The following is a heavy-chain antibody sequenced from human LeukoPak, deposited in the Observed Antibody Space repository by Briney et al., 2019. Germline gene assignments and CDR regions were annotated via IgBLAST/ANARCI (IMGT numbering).Heavy chain of an antibody. CDR3: ARVTYCTTTSCHPLGWFDP. V-gene: IGHV4-34*01. Sequence: PSETLSLTCAVYGGPFSGYYWSWIRQAPGKGLEWIGEINHCGSFNYNPPLERRLLILVDTSKNQFSLKLSSVTAADTAVYYCARVTYCTTTSCHPLGWFDPWGQGTLVTVSS. J-gene: IGHJ5*02. CDR1: GGPFSGYY. CDR2: INHCGSF. D-gene: IGHD2-8*01.